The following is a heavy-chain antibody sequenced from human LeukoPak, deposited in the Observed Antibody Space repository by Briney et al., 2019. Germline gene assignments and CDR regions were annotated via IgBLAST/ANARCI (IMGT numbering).Heavy chain of an antibody. CDR1: GFTFSSYA. CDR2: ISGSGGST. Sequence: QAGGSLRLSCAASGFTFSSYAMSWVRQAPGKGLEWVSAISGSGGSTYYADSVKGRFTISRDNSKNTLDLQMNSLRAEDTAVYYCAKVGSPNYYMVYWGQGTLVTVSS. CDR3: AKVGSPNYYMVY. D-gene: IGHD3-10*01. V-gene: IGHV3-23*01. J-gene: IGHJ4*02.